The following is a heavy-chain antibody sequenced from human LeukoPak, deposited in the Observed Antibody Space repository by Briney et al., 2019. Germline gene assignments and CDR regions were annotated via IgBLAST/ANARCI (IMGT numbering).Heavy chain of an antibody. CDR3: VSAGLDRGQWLVLRYFDY. V-gene: IGHV3-21*01. CDR2: INSSNSYI. CDR1: GFTFSSYS. Sequence: PGGSLRLSCSASGFTFSSYSMNWVRQAPGQGLEWVSSINSSNSYIYYEDSVKGPFTISRDNAKNSLYLQMNSLNAEDTAEYYRVSAGLDRGQWLVLRYFDYWGQGTLVTVSS. D-gene: IGHD6-19*01. J-gene: IGHJ4*02.